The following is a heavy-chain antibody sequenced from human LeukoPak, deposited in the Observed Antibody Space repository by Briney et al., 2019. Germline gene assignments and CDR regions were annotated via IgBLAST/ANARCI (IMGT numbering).Heavy chain of an antibody. J-gene: IGHJ4*02. D-gene: IGHD2-15*01. Sequence: SETLSLTCTVSGGSISSFYWSWIRQPPGKGLEWIGYIYSSGSTNYNPSLKSRVTISVDTSKNQFSLKLSSVTAADMAVYYCARHQYELLNYYFDYWGQGTLVTVSS. CDR1: GGSISSFY. V-gene: IGHV4-59*01. CDR3: ARHQYELLNYYFDY. CDR2: IYSSGST.